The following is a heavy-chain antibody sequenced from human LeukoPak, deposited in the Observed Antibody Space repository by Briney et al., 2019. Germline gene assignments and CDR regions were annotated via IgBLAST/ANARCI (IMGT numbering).Heavy chain of an antibody. CDR3: ARDSYSGIPYYYYGMDV. CDR2: IYHSGST. CDR1: GYSISSGYY. Sequence: SETLSLTCTVSGYSISSGYYWGWIRQPPGKGLEWIGSIYHSGSTYYNPSLKSRVTISVDTSKNQFSLKLSSVTAADTAVYYCARDSYSGIPYYYYGMDVWGQGTTVTVSS. D-gene: IGHD1-26*01. V-gene: IGHV4-38-2*02. J-gene: IGHJ6*02.